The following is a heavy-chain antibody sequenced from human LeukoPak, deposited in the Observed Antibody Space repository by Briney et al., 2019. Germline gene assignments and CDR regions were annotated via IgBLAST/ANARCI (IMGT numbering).Heavy chain of an antibody. Sequence: GGSLRLSCAASGFTFSSYWMSWVRQAPGKGLEWVPNIKQDGSEKYYVDSVKGRFTISRDNAKNSLYLQMNSLRAEDTAVYYCARELGIAAAGTTGFDYWGQGTLVTVSS. CDR2: IKQDGSEK. CDR1: GFTFSSYW. J-gene: IGHJ4*02. D-gene: IGHD6-13*01. CDR3: ARELGIAAAGTTGFDY. V-gene: IGHV3-7*03.